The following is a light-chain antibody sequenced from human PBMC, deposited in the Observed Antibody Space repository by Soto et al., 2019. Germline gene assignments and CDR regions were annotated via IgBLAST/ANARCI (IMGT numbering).Light chain of an antibody. Sequence: DIQMTQSPSTLSASLGDRVTITCRASRAISDWLAWYQQRPGKAPKLLIYRASRLESGVPSRFSGSGSGTEFTLTSSGLQPDDFATYYCQQYNTFSFTFGQGTKLEI. CDR3: QQYNTFSFT. J-gene: IGKJ2*01. V-gene: IGKV1-5*03. CDR1: RAISDW. CDR2: RAS.